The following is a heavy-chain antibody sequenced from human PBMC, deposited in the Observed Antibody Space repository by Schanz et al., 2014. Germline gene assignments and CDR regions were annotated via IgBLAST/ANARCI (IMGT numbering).Heavy chain of an antibody. Sequence: EVQLVESGGGLVQPGGSLRLSCAASGFTFTTYWMSWVRQAPGKGLEWVANIKQDESERSYVDSVKGRFTISRDNAKNSLYLQMNSLRAEDTAVYYCAKELRPGTERPRGNFDYWGQGTLVTVSS. CDR2: IKQDESER. V-gene: IGHV3-7*03. CDR3: AKELRPGTERPRGNFDY. CDR1: GFTFTTYW. J-gene: IGHJ4*02. D-gene: IGHD1-7*01.